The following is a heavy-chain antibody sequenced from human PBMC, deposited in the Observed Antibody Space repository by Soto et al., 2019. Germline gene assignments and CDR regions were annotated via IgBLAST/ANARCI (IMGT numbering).Heavy chain of an antibody. CDR3: ARETQQWSGGYYYYGMNV. V-gene: IGHV1-3*01. CDR1: GYTFTSYA. CDR2: INAGNGNT. J-gene: IGHJ6*02. D-gene: IGHD6-19*01. Sequence: ASVQVSCKASGYTFTSYAMHWVRQAPGQRLEWMGWINAGNGNTKYSQKFQGRVTITRDTSASTAYMELSSLRSEDTAVYYCARETQQWSGGYYYYGMNVWGQGTTVTVSS.